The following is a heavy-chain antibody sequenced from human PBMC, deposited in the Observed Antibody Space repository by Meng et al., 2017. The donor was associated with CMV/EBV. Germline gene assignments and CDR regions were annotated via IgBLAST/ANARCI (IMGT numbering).Heavy chain of an antibody. CDR3: ASTDVVGEDYYYGMDV. CDR1: GYTFTGYY. D-gene: IGHD3-16*01. V-gene: IGHV1-2*02. J-gene: IGHJ6*02. Sequence: ASVKVSCKASGYTFTGYYVHWVRQAPGQGLEWMGWINPNSGGTNYAQKFQGRVTMTRDTSISTVYMELSRLRSDDTAVYYCASTDVVGEDYYYGMDVWGQGTTVTVSS. CDR2: INPNSGGT.